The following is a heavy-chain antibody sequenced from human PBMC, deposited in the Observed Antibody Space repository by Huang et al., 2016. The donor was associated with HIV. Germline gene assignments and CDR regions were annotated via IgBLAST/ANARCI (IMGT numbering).Heavy chain of an antibody. Sequence: QLQLRESGPGLVKPSETLPLTCTVSGGAISSPGYYWVWIRQPPGKGLEWIGAIYYSGRTYYNPSLKSRLTISVDTSKSQFSLKLNSVTAADTAVYFCARQNYFDTSGYYSGLRVYDYWGQGRLVTVSS. CDR1: GGAISSPGYY. J-gene: IGHJ4*02. CDR2: IYYSGRT. D-gene: IGHD3-22*01. V-gene: IGHV4-39*01. CDR3: ARQNYFDTSGYYSGLRVYDY.